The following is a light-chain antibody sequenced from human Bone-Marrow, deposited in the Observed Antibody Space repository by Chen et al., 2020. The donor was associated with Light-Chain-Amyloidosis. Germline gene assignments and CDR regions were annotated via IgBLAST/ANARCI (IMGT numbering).Light chain of an antibody. J-gene: IGLJ1*01. CDR3: AAWDASLRVYL. Sequence: QSVLPQPPSASGNPGQRVTLSCSGSNSNVGTDNVYWYQQLPGTAPKLLIYNDIQRPSGVPDRISGSKSGTSAFLAISGLRSEDEADYYCAAWDASLRVYLFGAGTKVTVL. V-gene: IGLV1-47*01. CDR2: NDI. CDR1: NSNVGTDN.